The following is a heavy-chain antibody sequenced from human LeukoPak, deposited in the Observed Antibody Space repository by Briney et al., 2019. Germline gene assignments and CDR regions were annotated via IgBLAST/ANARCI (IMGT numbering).Heavy chain of an antibody. Sequence: GASVTVSCKASGYTFTDYYMHWVRQAPGQGLEWMGWINPNSGGTSYAQKFQGRVTMTRDTSITTAYMELSRLRSDDTAVYYCAREITMIVTYYGMDVWGQGTTVTVSS. J-gene: IGHJ6*02. CDR3: AREITMIVTYYGMDV. V-gene: IGHV1-2*02. D-gene: IGHD3-22*01. CDR2: INPNSGGT. CDR1: GYTFTDYY.